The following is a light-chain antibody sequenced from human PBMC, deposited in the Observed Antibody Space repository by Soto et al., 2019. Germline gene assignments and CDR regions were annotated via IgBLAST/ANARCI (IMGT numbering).Light chain of an antibody. CDR1: SSNIGAGYD. V-gene: IGLV1-51*01. Sequence: QSVLTQPPSVSGAPGQRVTISCTGSSSNIGAGYDVHWYQQLPGTAPKLLIYDNTNRPSGIPDRFSGSKSGTSATLGITGLQTGDEADYYCGAWDSSLSAWIFGGGTQLTVL. CDR2: DNT. CDR3: GAWDSSLSAWI. J-gene: IGLJ2*01.